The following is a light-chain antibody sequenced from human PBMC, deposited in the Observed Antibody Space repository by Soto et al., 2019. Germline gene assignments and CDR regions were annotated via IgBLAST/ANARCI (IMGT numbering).Light chain of an antibody. J-gene: IGKJ2*01. CDR1: QNISVW. CDR3: QHYDSSSPT. CDR2: DAS. Sequence: DIQMTQSPSTLSASVGDGVTITCRASQNISVWLAWYQQRPGKAPKFLMYDASSLETGVPSRFSGSGSGTEFTLTIRSLQPEDSATYYCQHYDSSSPTFGQGTKLEIK. V-gene: IGKV1-5*01.